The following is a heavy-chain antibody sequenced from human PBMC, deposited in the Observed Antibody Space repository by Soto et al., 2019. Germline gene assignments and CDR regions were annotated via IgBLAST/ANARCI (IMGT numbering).Heavy chain of an antibody. CDR1: GYTFTSYA. J-gene: IGHJ4*02. D-gene: IGHD3-9*01. Sequence: ASVKVSCKASGYTFTSYAMHWVRQAPGQRLEWMGWINAGSGNTGYAQKFQGRVTMTRNPSISTAYMELSSLRSEDTAVYYCARGDNLLRYFFWGQGTLVTVPQ. CDR2: INAGSGNT. V-gene: IGHV1-8*02. CDR3: ARGDNLLRYFF.